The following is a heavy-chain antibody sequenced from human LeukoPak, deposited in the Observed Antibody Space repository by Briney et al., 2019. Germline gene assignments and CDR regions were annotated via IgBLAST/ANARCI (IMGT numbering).Heavy chain of an antibody. D-gene: IGHD2-15*01. CDR2: IKQDGSEK. V-gene: IGHV3-7*05. CDR1: GFTFRNSW. J-gene: IGHJ4*02. CDR3: ARDRGYCSGGSCYDDW. Sequence: GGSLRLSCAASGFTFRNSWMSWVRQAPGKGLEWVANIKQDGSEKNYVDSVEGRFTISRDNAKNSLYLQMNSLRAEDTAVYHCARDRGYCSGGSCYDDWWGQGTLVTVSS.